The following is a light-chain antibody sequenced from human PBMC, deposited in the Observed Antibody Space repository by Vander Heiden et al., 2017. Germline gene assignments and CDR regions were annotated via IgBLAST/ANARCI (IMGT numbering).Light chain of an antibody. CDR1: QSISSW. J-gene: IGKJ1*01. Sequence: IQLTPSPSTLSASVGDRVTITCRASQSISSWLAWYQQKPGKAPKLLIYDASSLESGVPSRFSGSGSGTEFTLTISSLQPDDFATYYCQQDNSYSWTFGQGTKVEIK. CDR2: DAS. CDR3: QQDNSYSWT. V-gene: IGKV1-5*01.